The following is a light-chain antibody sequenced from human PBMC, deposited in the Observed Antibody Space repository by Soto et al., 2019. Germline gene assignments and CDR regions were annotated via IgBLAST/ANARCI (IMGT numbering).Light chain of an antibody. V-gene: IGLV1-51*01. CDR1: SSNIGHNY. J-gene: IGLJ2*01. CDR3: GTWDGSLSVGV. Sequence: QSVLTQPPSVSAAPGQKVTISCSGSSSNIGHNYVCWYQQLPGTAPTLLLYDNDKRPSGMPARFCGSTSATSATLVITGRLNGDDDDYYCGTWDGSLSVGVFGGGTKLTVL. CDR2: DND.